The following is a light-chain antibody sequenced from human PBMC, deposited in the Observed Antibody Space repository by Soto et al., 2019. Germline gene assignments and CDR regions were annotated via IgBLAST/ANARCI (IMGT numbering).Light chain of an antibody. Sequence: QSALTQPASVSGSPGQSITISCTGTSSDVGGFNFVSWYQQHPGKVPKLLIYDNNKRPSGIPDRFSGSKSGTSGTLDITGLQTGDEADYYCATWDGSLPAEVFGGGTKLTVL. CDR2: DNN. V-gene: IGLV2-14*03. CDR3: ATWDGSLPAEV. CDR1: SSDVGGFNF. J-gene: IGLJ2*01.